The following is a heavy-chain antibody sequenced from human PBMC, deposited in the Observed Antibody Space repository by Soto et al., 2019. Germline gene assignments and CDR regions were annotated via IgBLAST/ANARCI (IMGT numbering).Heavy chain of an antibody. J-gene: IGHJ3*02. CDR3: AKLIGYYDYWSRGTGLHTFDM. Sequence: GGSLRLSCAASGFTFSSNYMSWIRQAPGKGLEWVSGITGNGYYTCYADSVKGRLTISRDNSKNMLYLEVNSLRPEDTAVYYCAKLIGYYDYWSRGTGLHTFDMWGQGKAVTVSS. V-gene: IGHV3-23*01. CDR2: ITGNGYYT. D-gene: IGHD3-3*01. CDR1: GFTFSSNY.